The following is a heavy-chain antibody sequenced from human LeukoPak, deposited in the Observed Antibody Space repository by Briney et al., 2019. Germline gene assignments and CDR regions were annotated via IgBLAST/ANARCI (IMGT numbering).Heavy chain of an antibody. CDR3: ARGGRYCSGGSCYSDYYYGMDV. CDR2: IYSGGST. D-gene: IGHD2-15*01. V-gene: IGHV3-66*02. CDR1: GFTVSSNY. Sequence: GGSLRLSCAASGFTVSSNYMSWVRQAPGKGLEWVSVIYSGGSTHYADSVKGRFTISRDNSKNTLYLQMNSLRAEDTAVYYCARGGRYCSGGSCYSDYYYGMDVWGQGTTVTVSS. J-gene: IGHJ6*02.